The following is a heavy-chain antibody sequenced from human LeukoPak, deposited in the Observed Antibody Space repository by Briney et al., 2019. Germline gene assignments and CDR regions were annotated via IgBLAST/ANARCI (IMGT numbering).Heavy chain of an antibody. V-gene: IGHV1-69*13. CDR3: ARRAIAARLVITNYFDY. D-gene: IGHD6-6*01. CDR1: VGTFSSYA. Sequence: SVKVSCKASVGTFSSYAISWVRQAPGQGLEWMGGIIPIFGTANYAQKFQGRVTITADESTSTAYMELSSLRSEDTAVYYCARRAIAARLVITNYFDYWGQGTLVTVSS. CDR2: IIPIFGTA. J-gene: IGHJ4*02.